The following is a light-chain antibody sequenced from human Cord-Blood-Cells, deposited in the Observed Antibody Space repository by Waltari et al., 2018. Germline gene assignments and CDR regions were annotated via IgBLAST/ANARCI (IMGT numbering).Light chain of an antibody. CDR1: QSVSRN. V-gene: IGKV3-15*01. Sequence: EIVMTQSPATLSVSPGERATLSCRASQSVSRNLAWYQQKPGQAPRLLIYGASTRATDIPARFSGSGSGTEFTLTISSLQSEDFAVYYCQQYNNWITFGQGTRLEIK. CDR2: GAS. J-gene: IGKJ5*01. CDR3: QQYNNWIT.